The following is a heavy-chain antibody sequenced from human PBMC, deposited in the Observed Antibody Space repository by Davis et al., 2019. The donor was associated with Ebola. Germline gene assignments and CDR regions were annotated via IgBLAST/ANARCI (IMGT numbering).Heavy chain of an antibody. Sequence: MPGGSLRLSCTVSGGSISSYYWSWIRQPPGKGLEWIGYIYYSGSTNYNPSLKSRVTISVDTSKNQFSLKLSSVTAADTAVYYCAREVWYSSSSWFDPWGQGTLVTVSS. CDR1: GGSISSYY. J-gene: IGHJ5*02. V-gene: IGHV4-59*01. D-gene: IGHD6-6*01. CDR3: AREVWYSSSSWFDP. CDR2: IYYSGST.